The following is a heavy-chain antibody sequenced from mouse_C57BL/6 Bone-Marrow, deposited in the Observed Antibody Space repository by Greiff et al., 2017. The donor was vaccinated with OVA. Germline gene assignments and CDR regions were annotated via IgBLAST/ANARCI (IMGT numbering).Heavy chain of an antibody. CDR3: AEGRWLPD. CDR2: INPNNGGT. Sequence: VQLQQSGPELVKPGASVKISCKASGYTFTDYYMNWVKQSHGKSLEWIGDINPNNGGTSYNQKFKGKATLTVDKSSSTAYMELRSLTSEDSAVYYCAEGRWLPDWGQGTLVTVSA. J-gene: IGHJ3*01. D-gene: IGHD2-3*01. V-gene: IGHV1-26*01. CDR1: GYTFTDYY.